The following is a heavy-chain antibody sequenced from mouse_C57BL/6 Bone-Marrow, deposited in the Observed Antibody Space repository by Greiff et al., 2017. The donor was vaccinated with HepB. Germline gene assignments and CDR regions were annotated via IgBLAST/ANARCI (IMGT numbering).Heavy chain of an antibody. D-gene: IGHD2-5*01. CDR3: ARHERAYYSNPAWFAY. V-gene: IGHV1-62-2*01. Sequence: VKLVESGAELVKPGASVKLSCKASGYTFTEYTIHWVKQRSGQGLEWIGWFYPGSGSIKYNEKFKDKATLTADKSSSTVYMELSRLTSEDSAVYFCARHERAYYSNPAWFAYWGQGTLVTVSA. J-gene: IGHJ3*01. CDR2: FYPGSGSI. CDR1: GYTFTEYT.